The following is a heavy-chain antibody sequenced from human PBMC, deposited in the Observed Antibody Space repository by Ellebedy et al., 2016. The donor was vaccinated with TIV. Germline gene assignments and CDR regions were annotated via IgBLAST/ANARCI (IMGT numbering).Heavy chain of an antibody. D-gene: IGHD3-10*01. Sequence: GESLKISCAASGFTFHSYGMHWVRQAPGKGLEWVTFIRYDGSDKYYADSVKGRFTVSRDNSKNTLTLQMNSLRPDDTAVYYCAKVLFAFGEFESPFDPWGQGTLVIVSS. J-gene: IGHJ5*02. CDR1: GFTFHSYG. CDR3: AKVLFAFGEFESPFDP. V-gene: IGHV3-30*02. CDR2: IRYDGSDK.